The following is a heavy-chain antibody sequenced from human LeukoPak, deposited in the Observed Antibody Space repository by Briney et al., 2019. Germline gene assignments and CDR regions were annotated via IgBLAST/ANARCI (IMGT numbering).Heavy chain of an antibody. Sequence: GGSLRLSCAASGFTFSNYAMHWVRQAPGKGLEYVSGINSNGGSTYYANSVKGRFTISRDNSKSTVYLQIGSLRAEDMAVYYCARDMYYGSGRHSPWFDPWGQGTLVTVSS. D-gene: IGHD3-10*01. V-gene: IGHV3-64*01. J-gene: IGHJ5*02. CDR1: GFTFSNYA. CDR2: INSNGGST. CDR3: ARDMYYGSGRHSPWFDP.